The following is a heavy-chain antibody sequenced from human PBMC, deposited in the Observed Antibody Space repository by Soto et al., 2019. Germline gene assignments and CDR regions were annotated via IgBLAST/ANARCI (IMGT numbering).Heavy chain of an antibody. Sequence: QVQLVESGGGVVQPGRSLRLSCTASELTFRSYGMHWVRQAPGKGLEWVALIWSNGINKYYADSVKGRFTISRDNSKNTLYLQLNSLRVDDTAVYYCAREGAAEGFDYWGQGTRVTVSS. D-gene: IGHD6-13*01. CDR3: AREGAAEGFDY. CDR2: IWSNGINK. J-gene: IGHJ4*02. CDR1: ELTFRSYG. V-gene: IGHV3-33*01.